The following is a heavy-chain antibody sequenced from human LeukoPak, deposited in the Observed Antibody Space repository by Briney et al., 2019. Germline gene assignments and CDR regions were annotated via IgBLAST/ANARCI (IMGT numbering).Heavy chain of an antibody. CDR3: ARDRGGYTYSHDY. V-gene: IGHV4-39*07. Sequence: PSETLSLTCTVSGGSISSSSYYWGWIRQPPGKGLEWIGSIYYSGSTYNNPSLKSRVTISVDTSKNQFSLKLNSMTAADTAVYYCARDRGGYTYSHDYWGQGTLVTVSS. CDR1: GGSISSSSYY. D-gene: IGHD5-18*01. J-gene: IGHJ4*02. CDR2: IYYSGST.